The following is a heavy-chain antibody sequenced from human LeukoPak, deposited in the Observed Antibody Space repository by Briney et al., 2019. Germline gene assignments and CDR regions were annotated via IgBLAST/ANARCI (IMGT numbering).Heavy chain of an antibody. Sequence: SETLSLTCTVSGGSISSYYWSWIRPPAGKGLEWIGRIYTSGTTNYSPSLKSLVTMSVEMSKNQFSLKLSSVTAADTAVYYCARDLARFDPWGQGTLVTVSS. J-gene: IGHJ5*02. CDR3: ARDLARFDP. CDR2: IYTSGTT. V-gene: IGHV4-4*07. CDR1: GGSISSYY.